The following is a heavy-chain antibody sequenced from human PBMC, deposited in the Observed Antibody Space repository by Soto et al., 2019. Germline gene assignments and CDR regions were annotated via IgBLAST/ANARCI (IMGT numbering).Heavy chain of an antibody. D-gene: IGHD6-19*01. CDR2: IIPIFGTA. Sequence: ASVKVSCKASGGTFSSYATSWVRQAPGQGLEWMGGIIPIFGTANYAQKFQGRVTITADESTSTAYMELSSLRSEDTAVYYCASGIAMADIDFWGQGTLVTVSS. V-gene: IGHV1-69*13. CDR1: GGTFSSYA. J-gene: IGHJ4*02. CDR3: ASGIAMADIDF.